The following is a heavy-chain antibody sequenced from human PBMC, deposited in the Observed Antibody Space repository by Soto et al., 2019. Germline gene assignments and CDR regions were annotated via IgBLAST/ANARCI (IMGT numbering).Heavy chain of an antibody. CDR2: ISYDGSNK. J-gene: IGHJ4*02. V-gene: IGHV3-30-3*01. CDR1: GFTFSSYA. CDR3: ASEDPTSCFDY. Sequence: PGGSLRLSCAASGFTFSSYAMHWVRQAPGKGLEWVAVISYDGSNKYYADSVKGRFTISRDNSKNTLYLQMNSLRAEDTAVYYCASEDPTSCFDYWGQGTLVTVSS.